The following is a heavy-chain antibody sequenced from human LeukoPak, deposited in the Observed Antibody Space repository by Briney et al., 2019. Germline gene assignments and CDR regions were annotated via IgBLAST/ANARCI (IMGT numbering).Heavy chain of an antibody. CDR1: GGTFSSYA. J-gene: IGHJ3*02. CDR3: AREDKLLHDAFDI. Sequence: SVKVSCKASGGTFSSYAISWVRQAPGQGLEWMGGIIPIFGTANYAQKFQGRVTITADESTSTAYMELSSLRSEDTAVYYCAREDKLLHDAFDIWGQGTTVTVSS. V-gene: IGHV1-69*13. CDR2: IIPIFGTA. D-gene: IGHD2-15*01.